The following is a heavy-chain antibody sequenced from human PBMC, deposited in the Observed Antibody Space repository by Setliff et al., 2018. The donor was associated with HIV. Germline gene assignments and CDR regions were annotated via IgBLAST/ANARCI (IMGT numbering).Heavy chain of an antibody. CDR1: GGSIRSSSYF. V-gene: IGHV4-39*07. J-gene: IGHJ5*02. CDR3: ARDFKRYNSPCRFDP. Sequence: PSETLSLTCTVSGGSIRSSSYFWGWIRQPPGKGLEWIGSIHYSGSTNYNPSLKSRVTISVDKSQNQFSLKLSSVTAADTAVYYCARDFKRYNSPCRFDPWGQGTLVTVSS. D-gene: IGHD6-13*01. CDR2: IHYSGST.